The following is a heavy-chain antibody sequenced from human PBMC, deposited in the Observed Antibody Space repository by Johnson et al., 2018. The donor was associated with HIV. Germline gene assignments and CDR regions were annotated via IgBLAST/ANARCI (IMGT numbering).Heavy chain of an antibody. D-gene: IGHD1-26*01. J-gene: IGHJ3*02. V-gene: IGHV3-13*01. CDR2: IGTAGNT. CDR1: GYTFSNYD. CDR3: AKVRGVGATAAFDI. Sequence: EVQLVESRGVLVQPGGSLRLSCAASGYTFSNYDMHWVRQATGKGLEWVSGIGTAGNTYYPGSVKGRFNISRDNSKNTLYLQMNSLRAEDTAVYYCAKVRGVGATAAFDIWGQGTMVTVSS.